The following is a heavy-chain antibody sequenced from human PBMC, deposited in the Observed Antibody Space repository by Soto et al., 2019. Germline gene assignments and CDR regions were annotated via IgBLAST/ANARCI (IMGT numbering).Heavy chain of an antibody. D-gene: IGHD5-12*01. V-gene: IGHV1-69*06. CDR1: GGLFSVYS. J-gene: IGHJ4*01. CDR3: TTIRLRGGPLRFED. Sequence: QVQLVQPGAEVKKPGSTVKVSCKTSGGLFSVYSFNCVRQAPGHGLEWMGGVLSSTCSAYYDQKFQGRLAIHADRSTSTLYMELSRLTSHDTPHNYCTTIRLRGGPLRFEDGGQGTLISVSS. CDR2: VLSSTCSA.